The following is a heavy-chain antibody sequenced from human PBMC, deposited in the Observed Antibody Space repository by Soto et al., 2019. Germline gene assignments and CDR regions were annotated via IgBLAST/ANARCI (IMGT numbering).Heavy chain of an antibody. D-gene: IGHD2-2*01. CDR3: ARSQGSSTSLEIYYYYYYGMDV. Sequence: SVKVSCKASGGTFSSYAISWVRQAPGQGLEWMGGIIPISETTNYAQKFQGRVTITADESKSTAYMELSSLRSEDTAVYYCARSQGSSTSLEIYYYYYYGMDVWGQGTTVTAP. J-gene: IGHJ6*02. V-gene: IGHV1-69*13. CDR1: GGTFSSYA. CDR2: IIPISETT.